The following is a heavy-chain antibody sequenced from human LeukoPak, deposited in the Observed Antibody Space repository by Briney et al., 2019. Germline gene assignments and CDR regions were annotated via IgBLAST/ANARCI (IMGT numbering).Heavy chain of an antibody. CDR3: ARVRYGSGSLYYGVDV. CDR1: GFIFSTYW. V-gene: IGHV3-33*08. J-gene: IGHJ6*02. CDR2: IRYDGSNK. Sequence: GGSLTLSCAASGFIFSTYWMTWVRQAPGKGLEWVAGIRYDGSNKYYADSVKGRFTISRDNSKNTLSLQMNSLRAEDTAVYYCARVRYGSGSLYYGVDVWGQGTTVAVSS. D-gene: IGHD3-10*01.